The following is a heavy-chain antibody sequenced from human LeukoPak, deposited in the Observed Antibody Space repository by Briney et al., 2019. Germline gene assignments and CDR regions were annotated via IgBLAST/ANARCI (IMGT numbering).Heavy chain of an antibody. CDR2: ISWSSGII. Sequence: PGGSLRLSCAASGFIFDDHGMHWVRQAPGKGLEWVSGISWSSGIIGYADSVKGRFTISRDNAKNSLDLQMESLRAEDTAVYYCAKDTYYDSSGYLNFDYWGQGTLVTVSS. CDR1: GFIFDDHG. CDR3: AKDTYYDSSGYLNFDY. D-gene: IGHD3-22*01. V-gene: IGHV3-9*01. J-gene: IGHJ4*02.